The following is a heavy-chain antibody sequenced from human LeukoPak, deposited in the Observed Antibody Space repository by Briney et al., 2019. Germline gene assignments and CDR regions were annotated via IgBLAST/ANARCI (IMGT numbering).Heavy chain of an antibody. J-gene: IGHJ4*02. Sequence: SEALSLTCAVSGGSINNYYWSWIRQPPGKGLEWIGYIYDSGSTNYNPSLKSRVATSLDTSKNQFSLKLSSVTAADTAVYYCARGVVAAPQTFDYWGQGTLVTVSS. V-gene: IGHV4-59*01. CDR3: ARGVVAAPQTFDY. CDR1: GGSINNYY. CDR2: IYDSGST. D-gene: IGHD2-15*01.